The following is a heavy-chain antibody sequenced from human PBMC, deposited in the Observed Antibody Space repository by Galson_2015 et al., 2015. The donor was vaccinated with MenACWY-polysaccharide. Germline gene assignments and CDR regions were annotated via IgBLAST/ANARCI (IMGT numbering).Heavy chain of an antibody. V-gene: IGHV4-31*03. CDR2: MSYRGRS. D-gene: IGHD4-17*01. J-gene: IGHJ5*02. CDR3: ARIPSTGTSFGWFDP. Sequence: TLSLTCSVSGGSISSAGYHWTWIRQHPGKGLEWIGYMSYRGRSNYNPSLRSRVTISIDTSRNQFSLQLNSVTAADTAVYYCARIPSTGTSFGWFDPWGQGTLVTVSS. CDR1: GGSISSAGYH.